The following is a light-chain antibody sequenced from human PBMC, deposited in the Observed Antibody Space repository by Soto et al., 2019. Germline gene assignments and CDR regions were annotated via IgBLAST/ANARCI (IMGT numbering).Light chain of an antibody. J-gene: IGKJ1*01. Sequence: EIVLTQSPGTLSLSPGERATLSCRASQSVSSNYFAWYQQKSGRPPRLLISGTSDRATGIPDRFSGSGSGRDFTLTISRLEPEDFAVYFCQQFGNSPWTFGQGTKVDIK. V-gene: IGKV3-20*01. CDR1: QSVSSNY. CDR2: GTS. CDR3: QQFGNSPWT.